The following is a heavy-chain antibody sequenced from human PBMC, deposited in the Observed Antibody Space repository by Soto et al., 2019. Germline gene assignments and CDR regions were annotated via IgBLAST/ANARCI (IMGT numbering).Heavy chain of an antibody. CDR1: GYTLTELS. CDR3: ATHRGQGARQSDYYYYYGMDV. Sequence: GASVKVSCKVSGYTLTELSMHWVRQAPGKGLEWMGGFDPEDGETIYAQKFQGRVTMTEDTSTDTAYMELSSLRSEDTAVYYCATHRGQGARQSDYYYYYGMDVWGQGTPVTVSS. J-gene: IGHJ6*02. D-gene: IGHD6-6*01. CDR2: FDPEDGET. V-gene: IGHV1-24*01.